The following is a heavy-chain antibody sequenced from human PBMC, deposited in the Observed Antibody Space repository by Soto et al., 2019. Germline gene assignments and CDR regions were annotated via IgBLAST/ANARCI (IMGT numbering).Heavy chain of an antibody. CDR2: ITGSGGST. J-gene: IGHJ4*02. Sequence: EVQLLESGGGLVQPGGSLRLSCAASGFAVSTYAMSWVRKTPGKGLEWVSTITGSGGSTYYADAVKGRFTISRDNSRNTLYLQTSSLRAEDTAVYSCASQRPCGGGSCFSLRSFDRWGQGTLVTVSS. D-gene: IGHD2-15*01. V-gene: IGHV3-23*01. CDR3: ASQRPCGGGSCFSLRSFDR. CDR1: GFAVSTYA.